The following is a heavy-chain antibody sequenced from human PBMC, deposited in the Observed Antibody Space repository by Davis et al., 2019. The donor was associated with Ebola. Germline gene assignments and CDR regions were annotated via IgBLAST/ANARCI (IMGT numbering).Heavy chain of an antibody. CDR2: IYYSGST. CDR1: GGSISSYY. J-gene: IGHJ4*02. Sequence: MPGGSLRLSRTVSGGSISSYYWSWIRQPPGKGLEWIGYIYYSGSTNYNPSLKSRVTISVDTSKNQFSLKLSSVTAADTAVYYCARHGYPPRGDSRFGYWGQGTLVTVSS. D-gene: IGHD1-1*01. V-gene: IGHV4-59*08. CDR3: ARHGYPPRGDSRFGY.